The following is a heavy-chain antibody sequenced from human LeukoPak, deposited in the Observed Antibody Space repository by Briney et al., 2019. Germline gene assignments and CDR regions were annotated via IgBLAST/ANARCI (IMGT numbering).Heavy chain of an antibody. J-gene: IGHJ2*01. Sequence: PSETLSLTCTVSGGSISNYFWSWIRQPSGKGLEWIGYIYYSGSTNYNPSLKSRVTISVDTSKNQFSLNLSSVTAADTAVYYCARDRANWYFDLWGRGTLVTVSS. CDR3: ARDRANWYFDL. CDR1: GGSISNYF. CDR2: IYYSGST. V-gene: IGHV4-59*01.